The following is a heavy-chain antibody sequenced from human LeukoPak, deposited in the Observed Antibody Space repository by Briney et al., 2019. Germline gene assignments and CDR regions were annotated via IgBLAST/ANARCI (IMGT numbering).Heavy chain of an antibody. V-gene: IGHV3-33*08. CDR2: IWSDGTNK. J-gene: IGHJ5*02. Sequence: GGSLRLSCAASGFTFGSYGMHWVRQAPGGGLEWVAVIWSDGTNKYYADSVKGRFTISRDNSKNTLYLQMNSLKAEDTAVYYCARDSLETSSGWFDPWGQGTLVTVSS. CDR3: ARDSLETSSGWFDP. D-gene: IGHD6-19*01. CDR1: GFTFGSYG.